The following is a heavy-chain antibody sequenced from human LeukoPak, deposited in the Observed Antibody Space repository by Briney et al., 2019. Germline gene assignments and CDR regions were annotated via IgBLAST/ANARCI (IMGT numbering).Heavy chain of an antibody. D-gene: IGHD3-10*01. J-gene: IGHJ6*02. CDR2: MKPRSGNT. CDR1: GDTFTSYD. Sequence: EASVKVSCKTSGDTFTSYDINWVRQATGQGLEWMGWMKPRSGNTIYTQKFQGRVAMTRDTSTSTAYMELSSLRSEDTAVYYCARGGTLVQGVTILYGMDVWGQGTTVTVSS. V-gene: IGHV1-8*01. CDR3: ARGGTLVQGVTILYGMDV.